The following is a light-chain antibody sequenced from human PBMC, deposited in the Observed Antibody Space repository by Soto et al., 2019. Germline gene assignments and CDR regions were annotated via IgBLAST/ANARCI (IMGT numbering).Light chain of an antibody. J-gene: IGKJ1*01. V-gene: IGKV1-39*01. CDR1: QPISRY. Sequence: DIQMTQSPSSLSASAVDRVTITFRASQPISRYLNWYQQKPGKAPKLLIYEASTLQSGVPSRFSGSGSGTDFTLTISSLQPEDFATYSCQQSYSSSWTFGQGTKVDIK. CDR2: EAS. CDR3: QQSYSSSWT.